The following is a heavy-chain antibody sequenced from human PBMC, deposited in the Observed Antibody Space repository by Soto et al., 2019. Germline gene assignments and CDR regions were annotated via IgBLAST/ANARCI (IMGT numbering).Heavy chain of an antibody. CDR2: ISAYNGNT. CDR1: GYTFTSYG. CDR3: ARDLFTYCSGGSCYSGS. J-gene: IGHJ5*02. V-gene: IGHV1-18*01. D-gene: IGHD2-15*01. Sequence: GASVKVSCKASGYTFTSYGISWVRQAPGQGLEWMGWISAYNGNTNYAQKLQGRVTMTTDTSTSTAYMELRSLRSDDTAVYYCARDLFTYCSGGSCYSGSWGQGTLVTVSS.